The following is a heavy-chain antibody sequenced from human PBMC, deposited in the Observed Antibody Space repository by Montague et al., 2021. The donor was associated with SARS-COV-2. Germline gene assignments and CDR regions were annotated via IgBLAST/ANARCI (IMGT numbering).Heavy chain of an antibody. D-gene: IGHD3-16*01. CDR1: GFSISNYD. Sequence: SLRLSCAASGFSISNYDMYWVRQATGKGLEWVSGIDTAGHTYYPGSVKGRFTISRENANNSSYLQMNSLRDGDTAVYYCARETTVQYYYAMDVWGQGTTVTVSS. V-gene: IGHV3-13*04. J-gene: IGHJ6*02. CDR3: ARETTVQYYYAMDV. CDR2: IDTAGHT.